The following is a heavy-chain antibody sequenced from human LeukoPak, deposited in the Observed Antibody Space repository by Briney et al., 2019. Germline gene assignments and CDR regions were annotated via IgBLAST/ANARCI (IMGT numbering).Heavy chain of an antibody. Sequence: SLKGRFTISRDNAENSLYLQMNSLRAEDTAVYYCARGPANYDFWSGYSPPYYFDYWGQGTLVTVSS. D-gene: IGHD3-3*01. J-gene: IGHJ4*02. CDR3: ARGPANYDFWSGYSPPYYFDY. V-gene: IGHV3-21*01.